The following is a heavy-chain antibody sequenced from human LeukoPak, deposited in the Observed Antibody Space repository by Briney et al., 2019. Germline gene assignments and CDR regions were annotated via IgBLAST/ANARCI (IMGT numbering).Heavy chain of an antibody. CDR1: GFMFSSNW. CDR3: AKEGRSLQTY. V-gene: IGHV3-7*03. CDR2: IKEDGTET. Sequence: GGSLRLSCAASGFMFSSNWMSWVRLAPGKGLEWVANIKEDGTETYYVGSVKGRFTISRDNAKNSLYLQMNSLRVEDTAVYYCAKEGRSLQTYWGQGTLVTVSS. J-gene: IGHJ4*02. D-gene: IGHD5-24*01.